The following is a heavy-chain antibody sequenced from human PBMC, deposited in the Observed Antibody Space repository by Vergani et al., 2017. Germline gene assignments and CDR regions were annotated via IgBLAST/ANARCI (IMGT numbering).Heavy chain of an antibody. CDR1: GYTFSNYY. J-gene: IGHJ4*02. Sequence: VQFGDEVKKPGASVKVSCKTSGYTFSNYYMHWVRQAPGQGLEWMGIINPSGGHTNYAQKFQGRVTMTRDTSTSTVYMELSSLRSEDTAIYYCARGDYGILTGYRYWGQGTLVTVSA. D-gene: IGHD3-9*01. CDR3: ARGDYGILTGYRY. V-gene: IGHV1-46*03. CDR2: INPSGGHT.